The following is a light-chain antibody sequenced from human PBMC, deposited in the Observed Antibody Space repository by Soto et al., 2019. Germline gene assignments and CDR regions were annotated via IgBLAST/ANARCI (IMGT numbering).Light chain of an antibody. CDR1: SSNIGAGYD. CDR3: QSYDSSRGGGV. V-gene: IGLV1-40*01. CDR2: GNS. Sequence: QSVLTQPPSVSGAPGQRVTISCTGSSSNIGAGYDVHWYQQLPGTAPKLLIYGNSNRPSGVPDRFSGSKSGTSASLAITGLGAEEEANYSCQSYDSSRGGGVFGGGTKLPVL. J-gene: IGLJ3*02.